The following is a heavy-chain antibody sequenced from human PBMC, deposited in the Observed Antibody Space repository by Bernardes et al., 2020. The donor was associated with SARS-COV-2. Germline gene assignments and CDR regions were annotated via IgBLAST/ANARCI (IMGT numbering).Heavy chain of an antibody. D-gene: IGHD2-2*01. CDR1: GFTFSNYI. Sequence: GGSLRLSCGASGFTFSNYIMSWVRQAPGKGLEWVSAVSESGDKTYYVDSVKGRFTISRDNSKNTLYLQMNSLRTEDMAVYYCAKVRVVPAASRHDAFDIWGQGTLVTVSS. CDR3: AKVRVVPAASRHDAFDI. J-gene: IGHJ3*02. CDR2: VSESGDKT. V-gene: IGHV3-23*01.